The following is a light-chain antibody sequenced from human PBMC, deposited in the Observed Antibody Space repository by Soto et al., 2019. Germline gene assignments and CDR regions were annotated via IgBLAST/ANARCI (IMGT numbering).Light chain of an antibody. V-gene: IGKV1-39*01. Sequence: DIQVTQSPSSLSASVGDRVSITCRASQSITNYINWYQQKPGKAPKLLIYASSSLQSGVPSRFSGRGSGTDFTLTISSMQPEDFATYYCQQSYNTPYTFGQGTKLQIK. CDR1: QSITNY. CDR3: QQSYNTPYT. CDR2: ASS. J-gene: IGKJ2*01.